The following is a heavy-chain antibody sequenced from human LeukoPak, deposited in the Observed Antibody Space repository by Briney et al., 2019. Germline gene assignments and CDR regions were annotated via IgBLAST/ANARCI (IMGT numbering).Heavy chain of an antibody. J-gene: IGHJ3*02. V-gene: IGHV4-39*07. Sequence: PSETLFLTCTVSGGSISSSSYYWGWIRQPPGKGLEWIGSIYYSGSTYYNPSLKSRVTISVDTSKNQFSLKLSSVTAADTAVYYCARAYGGSYESAEAFDIWGQGTMVTVSS. CDR2: IYYSGST. D-gene: IGHD1-26*01. CDR3: ARAYGGSYESAEAFDI. CDR1: GGSISSSSYY.